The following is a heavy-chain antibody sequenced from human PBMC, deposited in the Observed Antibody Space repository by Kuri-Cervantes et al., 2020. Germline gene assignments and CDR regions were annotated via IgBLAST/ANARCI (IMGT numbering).Heavy chain of an antibody. J-gene: IGHJ5*02. V-gene: IGHV2-5*02. CDR1: GFSLSTSGVG. CDR3: ARMKCGYNYGLGSCWFDP. CDR2: IYWDDDK. D-gene: IGHD5-18*01. Sequence: SGPTLVKPTQTLTLTCTFSGFSLSTSGVGVGWIRQPPGKALEWLALIYWDDDKRYSPSLKSRLTITKDTSKNQVVLTMTNMDPVDTATYYCARMKCGYNYGLGSCWFDPWGQGTLVTVSS.